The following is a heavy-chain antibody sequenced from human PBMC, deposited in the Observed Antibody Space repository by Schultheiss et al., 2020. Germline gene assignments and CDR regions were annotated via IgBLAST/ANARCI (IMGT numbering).Heavy chain of an antibody. V-gene: IGHV3-30*18. Sequence: GESLKISCAASGFTFSSYGMHWVRQAPGKGLEWVAVISYDGSNKYYADSVKGRVTISRDNSKNTLYLQMNSLRAEDTAVYYCAKDRIAAALDYWGQGTLVTVSS. J-gene: IGHJ4*02. CDR1: GFTFSSYG. CDR3: AKDRIAAALDY. D-gene: IGHD6-13*01. CDR2: ISYDGSNK.